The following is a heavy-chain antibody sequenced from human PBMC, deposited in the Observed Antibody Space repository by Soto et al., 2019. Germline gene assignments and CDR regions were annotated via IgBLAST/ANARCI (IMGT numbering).Heavy chain of an antibody. Sequence: GGSLRLCFAASRFSFTNFAMRWVRQAQAKGLEWVAGIGASGDITWYADSVKCLLSILRDTYKNTLSLLLHSRRFEATAVYYCAKGDYTYRGDDYFDYWDTGALVTVSS. CDR3: AKGDYTYRGDDYFDY. J-gene: IGHJ4*02. CDR2: IGASGDIT. D-gene: IGHD2-21*02. V-gene: IGHV3-23*01. CDR1: RFSFTNFA.